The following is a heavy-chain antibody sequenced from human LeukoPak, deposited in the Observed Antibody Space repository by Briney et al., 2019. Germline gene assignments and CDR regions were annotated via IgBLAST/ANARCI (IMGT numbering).Heavy chain of an antibody. V-gene: IGHV1-69*05. CDR1: GGAFSSYA. J-gene: IGHJ4*02. Sequence: SVKVSCKASGGAFSSYAISWVRQAPGQGLEWMGRIIPIFGTANYAQKFQGRVTITTDESTSTAYMELSSLRSEDTAVYYCARVPALGSSGYIDYWGQGTLVTVSS. CDR3: ARVPALGSSGYIDY. CDR2: IIPIFGTA. D-gene: IGHD3-22*01.